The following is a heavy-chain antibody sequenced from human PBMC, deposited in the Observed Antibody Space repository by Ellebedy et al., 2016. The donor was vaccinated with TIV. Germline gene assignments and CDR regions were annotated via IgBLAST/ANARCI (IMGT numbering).Heavy chain of an antibody. V-gene: IGHV3-21*04. CDR2: VSTNQQYI. J-gene: IGHJ3*02. CDR3: AKRVPSSRSRAFDI. Sequence: GGSLRLXXAASGFSFSSYHMNWVRQAPGKGLEWVSFVSTNQQYITYADSVRGRFTISRDDASNSLFLQMSSLRPEDTAVYYCAKRVPSSRSRAFDIWGQGTVVTVSP. D-gene: IGHD2-2*01. CDR1: GFSFSSYH.